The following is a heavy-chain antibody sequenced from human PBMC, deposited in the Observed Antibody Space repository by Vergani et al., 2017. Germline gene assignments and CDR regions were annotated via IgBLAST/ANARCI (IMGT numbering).Heavy chain of an antibody. D-gene: IGHD3-3*01. CDR3: ARTRITIFGVVIRGYYFDY. CDR1: GGSISSGGYY. J-gene: IGHJ4*02. CDR2: IYYSGST. Sequence: QVQLQESGPGLVKPSQTLSLTCTVSGGSISSGGYYWSWIRQHPGKGLEWIGYIYYSGSTYYNPSLKSRVTISVDTSKNQFSLKLSSVTAADTAVYYCARTRITIFGVVIRGYYFDYWGQGTQVTVSS. V-gene: IGHV4-31*03.